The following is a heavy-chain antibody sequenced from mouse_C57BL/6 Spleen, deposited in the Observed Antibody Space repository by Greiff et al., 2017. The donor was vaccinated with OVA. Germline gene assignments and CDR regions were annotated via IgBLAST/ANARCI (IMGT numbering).Heavy chain of an antibody. D-gene: IGHD2-3*01. CDR2: IWTGGGT. CDR1: GFSLPSYA. J-gene: IGHJ4*01. V-gene: IGHV2-9-1*01. Sequence: VHLVESGPGLVAPSQSLSITCTVSGFSLPSYAISWVRQPPGKGLEWLGVIWTGGGTNYNSALKSRLSISKDNSKSQVFLKMNSLQADDTARYYCASSYDGYCAMDDWGKGTSVTVSS. CDR3: ASSYDGYCAMDD.